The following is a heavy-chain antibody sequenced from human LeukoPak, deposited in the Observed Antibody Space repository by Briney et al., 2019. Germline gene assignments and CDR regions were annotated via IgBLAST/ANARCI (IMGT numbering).Heavy chain of an antibody. Sequence: GGSLRLSCAASGFTFSSYSMNWVRQAPGKGLEWVSYISSSSSTIYYADSVKGRFTISRDNAKNSLYLQMNSLRAEDTAVYYCARMFGSSPGGFDYWGQGTLVTVSS. V-gene: IGHV3-48*04. CDR1: GFTFSSYS. CDR3: ARMFGSSPGGFDY. D-gene: IGHD6-13*01. J-gene: IGHJ4*02. CDR2: ISSSSSTI.